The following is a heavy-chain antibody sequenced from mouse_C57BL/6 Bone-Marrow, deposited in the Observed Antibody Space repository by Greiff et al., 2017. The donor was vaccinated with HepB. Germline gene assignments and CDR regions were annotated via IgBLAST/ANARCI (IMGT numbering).Heavy chain of an antibody. D-gene: IGHD1-1*01. Sequence: VQLQQSGAELAKPGASVKLSCKASGYTFTSYWMHWVKQRPGQGLEWIGYINPSSGYTKYNQKFKDKATLTADKSSSTAYMQLSSLTYEDSAVYYCSRLSTTVVAKDYFDYWGQGTTLTVSS. CDR2: INPSSGYT. J-gene: IGHJ2*01. CDR3: SRLSTTVVAKDYFDY. V-gene: IGHV1-7*01. CDR1: GYTFTSYW.